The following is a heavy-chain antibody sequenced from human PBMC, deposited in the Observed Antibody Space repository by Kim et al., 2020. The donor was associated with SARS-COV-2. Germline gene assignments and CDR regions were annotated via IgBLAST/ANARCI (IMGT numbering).Heavy chain of an antibody. J-gene: IGHJ4*02. D-gene: IGHD1-26*01. V-gene: IGHV3-74*01. CDR3: AREGKEGATDY. Sequence: GYADSGRGRFTISRDNAKNTLYLQMNSRRAEDTGVFYCAREGKEGATDYWGQGTLVTVSS.